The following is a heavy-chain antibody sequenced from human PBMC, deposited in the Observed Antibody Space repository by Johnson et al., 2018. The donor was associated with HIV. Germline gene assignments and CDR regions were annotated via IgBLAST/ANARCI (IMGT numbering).Heavy chain of an antibody. V-gene: IGHV3-66*04. CDR1: GFTFSSNY. CDR2: IYSGGST. D-gene: IGHD2-8*01. J-gene: IGHJ3*01. CDR3: ARQGARPQWDAFDL. Sequence: VQLVESGGGVVQPGRSLRLSCAASGFTFSSNYMSWVRQAPGKGLEWVSVIYSGGSTYYADSVKGRFTVSRDISKNTLYLQMNSLRAEDTAVYYCARQGARPQWDAFDLWGRGTMVTVSS.